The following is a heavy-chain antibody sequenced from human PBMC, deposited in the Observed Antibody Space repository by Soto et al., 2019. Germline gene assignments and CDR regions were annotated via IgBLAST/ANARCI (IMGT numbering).Heavy chain of an antibody. V-gene: IGHV6-1*01. CDR3: ARVNWNLGYYGMDV. D-gene: IGHD1-7*01. J-gene: IGHJ6*02. Sequence: SQTLSLTCALSGDSVSSNSAAWNWIRQSPSRGLEWLGRTYYRSKWYNDYAVSAKSRITINPDTSKNQFSLQLNSVTPEDTAVYYCARVNWNLGYYGMDVWGQGTTVTVSS. CDR2: TYYRSKWYN. CDR1: GDSVSSNSAA.